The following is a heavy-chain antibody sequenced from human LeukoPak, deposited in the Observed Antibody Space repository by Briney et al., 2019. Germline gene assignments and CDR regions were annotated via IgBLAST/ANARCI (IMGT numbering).Heavy chain of an antibody. CDR2: IFYSGST. V-gene: IGHV4-39*07. D-gene: IGHD1-7*01. Sequence: SETLSLTCTVSSGSISTSNYYWGWVRQPPGKALEWIGNIFYSGSTYYSPSLKSRVTISLDTSRNQFSLKLSSVTAADTAVYYCARVRNWNYVFSYYFDYWGQGTLVTVSS. J-gene: IGHJ4*02. CDR3: ARVRNWNYVFSYYFDY. CDR1: SGSISTSNYY.